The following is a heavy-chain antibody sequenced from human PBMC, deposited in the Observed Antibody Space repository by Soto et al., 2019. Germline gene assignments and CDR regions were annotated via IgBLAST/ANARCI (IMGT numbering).Heavy chain of an antibody. CDR3: ARRQQWLAGYFDY. CDR2: IYYSGST. Sequence: PSETLSLTCAVSGDSISGSGFYWGWIRQPPGKGLEWIGSIYYSGSTYYNPSLKSRVTISVDTSKSQFSLKMRSVTAADTAVYYCARRQQWLAGYFDYWGQGTLVTVSS. V-gene: IGHV4-39*01. J-gene: IGHJ4*02. CDR1: GDSISGSGFY. D-gene: IGHD6-19*01.